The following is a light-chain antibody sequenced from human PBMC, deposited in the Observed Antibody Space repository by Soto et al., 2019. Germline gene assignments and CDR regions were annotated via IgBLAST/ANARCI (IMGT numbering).Light chain of an antibody. V-gene: IGKV3-20*01. CDR1: QSVSRNY. CDR3: QQYGSTPLT. J-gene: IGKJ4*01. Sequence: EIVLTQSPGTLSLSPGGRATLSCRASQSVSRNYVAWYQQKPGQAPRLLIYGASSRASGIPDRFSGSGSGADSTLSITRLEPEDFALYYCQQYGSTPLTFGGGTKVDIK. CDR2: GAS.